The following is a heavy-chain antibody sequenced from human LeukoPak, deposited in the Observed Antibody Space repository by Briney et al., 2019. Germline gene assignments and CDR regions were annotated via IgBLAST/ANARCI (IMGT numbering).Heavy chain of an antibody. V-gene: IGHV3-48*03. D-gene: IGHD1-14*01. Sequence: TGGSLRLSCAASGLTFSSYEMNWVRQAPGKGLEWLSYISNSGGTIYYADSVKGRFTISRDNAKNSLYLQMNRLRAEDTAIYYCTTPESFDYWGQGTLVTVSS. CDR2: ISNSGGTI. CDR1: GLTFSSYE. J-gene: IGHJ4*02. CDR3: TTPESFDY.